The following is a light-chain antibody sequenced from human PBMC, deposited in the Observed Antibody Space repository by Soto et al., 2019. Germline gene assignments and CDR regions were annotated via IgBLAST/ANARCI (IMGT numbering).Light chain of an antibody. Sequence: QSALTQPASVSGSPGQSITISCTGTSSDVGNYNYVSWYQQHPGKAPRLMIYDVTNRPSGVSNRFSGSKSGNTASLTISGLQADDEADYYCTSYTGSSLVFGGGTKLTVL. CDR2: DVT. J-gene: IGLJ2*01. V-gene: IGLV2-14*03. CDR3: TSYTGSSLV. CDR1: SSDVGNYNY.